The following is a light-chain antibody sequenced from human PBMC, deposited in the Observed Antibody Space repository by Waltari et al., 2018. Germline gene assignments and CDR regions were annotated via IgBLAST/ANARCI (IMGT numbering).Light chain of an antibody. J-gene: IGLJ2*01. CDR2: GNT. CDR3: QSYDTSLSVV. CDR1: TSDFGTTLD. V-gene: IGLV1-40*01. Sequence: QSVLTQPSSVSGAPGQRVTISCTGSTSDFGTTLDVHWYQQLPGTAPKLLIYGNTNRPSGVPDRFFGSQSGTSASLAITALQAEDEAEYYCQSYDTSLSVVFGGGTKLTVL.